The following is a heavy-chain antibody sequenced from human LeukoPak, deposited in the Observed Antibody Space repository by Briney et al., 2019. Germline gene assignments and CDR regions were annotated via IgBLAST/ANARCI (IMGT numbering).Heavy chain of an antibody. J-gene: IGHJ5*02. Sequence: GGSLRLSCAASGFTFSSYAMSWVRQAPGKGLEWVSAISGSGGSTYYADSVKGRFTISRDNSKNTLYLQMNSLRAEDTAVYYCASLGYCSSTSCYREDTDGNWFDPWGQGTLVTVSS. CDR2: ISGSGGST. V-gene: IGHV3-23*01. CDR3: ASLGYCSSTSCYREDTDGNWFDP. CDR1: GFTFSSYA. D-gene: IGHD2-2*01.